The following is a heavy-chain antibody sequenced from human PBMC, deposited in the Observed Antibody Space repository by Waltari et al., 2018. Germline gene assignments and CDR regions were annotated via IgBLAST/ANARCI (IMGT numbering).Heavy chain of an antibody. D-gene: IGHD3-3*01. CDR3: ATATFFIRAFDI. J-gene: IGHJ3*02. V-gene: IGHV1-24*01. CDR2: FDPEDGET. Sequence: QVQLVQSGAEVKKPGASVQFSCKVSGYTLPELPTHLVRQAPGKGLEWMGGFDPEDGETIYAQKFQGRVTMTEDTSTDTAYMELSSLRSEDTAVYYCATATFFIRAFDIWGQGTMVTVSS. CDR1: GYTLPELP.